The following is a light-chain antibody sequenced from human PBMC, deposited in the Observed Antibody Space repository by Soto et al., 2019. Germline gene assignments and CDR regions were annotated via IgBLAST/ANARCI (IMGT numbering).Light chain of an antibody. CDR2: AAS. CDR1: QSIGTF. J-gene: IGKJ5*01. V-gene: IGKV1-39*01. Sequence: DFEMTQSPSSLSPFVGDRVTMTCRASQSIGTFLSWYQQKSGRAPKLLIYAASSLQIGVPSRFSGSGSGTNFTLTISSLQPEDFATYFCQQNYDTPITFGQGTQLEIK. CDR3: QQNYDTPIT.